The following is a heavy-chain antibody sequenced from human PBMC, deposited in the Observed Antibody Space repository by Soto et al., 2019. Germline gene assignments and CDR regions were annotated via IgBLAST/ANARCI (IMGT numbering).Heavy chain of an antibody. CDR3: ARDATGLYSGYDWFDP. D-gene: IGHD5-12*01. Sequence: EVQLVESGGGLVKPGGSLRLSCAASGFTFSSYSMNWVRQAPGKGLEWVSSISSSSSYIYYADSVKGRFTISRDNAKNSLYLQMNSLRAEDTAVYYCARDATGLYSGYDWFDPWGQGTLVTVSS. CDR2: ISSSSSYI. CDR1: GFTFSSYS. V-gene: IGHV3-21*01. J-gene: IGHJ5*02.